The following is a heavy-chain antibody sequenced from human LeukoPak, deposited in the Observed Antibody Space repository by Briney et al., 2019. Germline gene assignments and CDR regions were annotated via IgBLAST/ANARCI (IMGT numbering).Heavy chain of an antibody. J-gene: IGHJ4*02. CDR2: IYHSGST. D-gene: IGHD3-10*01. CDR1: GYSISSGYY. CDR3: ARDPMVRGGFTT. V-gene: IGHV4-38-2*02. Sequence: PSETLSLTCTVSGYSISSGYYWGWIRQPPGKGLEWIGSIYHSGSTYYNPSLKSRVTISVGTSKNQFSPKLSSVTAADTAVYYCARDPMVRGGFTTWGQGTLVTVSS.